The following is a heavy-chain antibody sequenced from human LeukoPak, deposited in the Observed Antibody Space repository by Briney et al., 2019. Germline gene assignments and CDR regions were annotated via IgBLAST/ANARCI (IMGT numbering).Heavy chain of an antibody. V-gene: IGHV1-18*01. D-gene: IGHD4-23*01. CDR1: GYTFTSYG. Sequence: ASVKVSCKASGYTFTSYGISWVRQAPGQGLEWMGWISAYNGNTNYAQKLQGRVTMTTDTSTSTAYMELRSLRSDDTAVYYCARVYGGNPIPYYFDYWGQGTLVTVSS. CDR3: ARVYGGNPIPYYFDY. J-gene: IGHJ4*02. CDR2: ISAYNGNT.